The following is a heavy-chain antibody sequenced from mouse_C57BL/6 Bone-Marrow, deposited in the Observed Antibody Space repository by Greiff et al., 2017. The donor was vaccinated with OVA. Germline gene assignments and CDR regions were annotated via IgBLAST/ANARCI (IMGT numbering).Heavy chain of an antibody. Sequence: VQLKQSGPGLVKPSQSLSLTCSVTGYSITSGYYWNWIRQFPGNKLEWMGYISYDGSNNYNPSLKNRISITRDTSKNQFFLKLNSVTTEDTATYYCARGAGTNYAMDYWGQGTSVTVSS. V-gene: IGHV3-6*01. CDR3: ARGAGTNYAMDY. D-gene: IGHD4-1*01. J-gene: IGHJ4*01. CDR2: ISYDGSN. CDR1: GYSITSGYY.